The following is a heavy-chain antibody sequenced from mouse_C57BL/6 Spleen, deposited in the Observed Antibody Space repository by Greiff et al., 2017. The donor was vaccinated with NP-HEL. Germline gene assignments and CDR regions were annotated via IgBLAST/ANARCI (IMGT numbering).Heavy chain of an antibody. Sequence: QVQLQQPGAELVRPGTSVKLSCKASGYTFTSYWMHWVKQRPGQGLEWIGVIDPSDSYTNYNQKFKGKATLTVDTSSSTAYMQLSSLTSEDSSVYYCARRELYYGNSYWYFDVWGTGTTVTVAS. CDR3: ARRELYYGNSYWYFDV. V-gene: IGHV1-59*01. CDR2: IDPSDSYT. J-gene: IGHJ1*03. CDR1: GYTFTSYW. D-gene: IGHD2-1*01.